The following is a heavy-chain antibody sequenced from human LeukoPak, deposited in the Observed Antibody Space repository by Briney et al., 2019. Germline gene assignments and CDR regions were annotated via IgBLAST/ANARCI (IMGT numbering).Heavy chain of an antibody. D-gene: IGHD1-26*01. J-gene: IGHJ3*02. CDR1: GGPISSYY. CDR3: ARETRLHSGSYSNDAFDI. CDR2: ISYSGST. V-gene: IGHV4-59*01. Sequence: PSETLSLPCTVSGGPISSYYWSWIRQPPGKGLEGIGYISYSGSTDYNPPLKSRVTISLDTSKNQFSLRLSSVTAADTAVYYCARETRLHSGSYSNDAFDIWGQGTMVTVSS.